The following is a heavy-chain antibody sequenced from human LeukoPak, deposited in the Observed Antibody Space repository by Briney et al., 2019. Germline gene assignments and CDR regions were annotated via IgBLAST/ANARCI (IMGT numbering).Heavy chain of an antibody. CDR1: GFTFSSYA. D-gene: IGHD1-26*01. V-gene: IGHV3-23*01. CDR2: ISGGGGST. J-gene: IGHJ4*02. Sequence: PGGSLRLSCAASGFTFSSYAMSWVRQAPGKGLEWVSAISGGGGSTYYADSVKGRFTISRDNSKNTLYLQMNSLRAEDTAVYYCAKEGGDSGSYQVDYWGQGTLVTVSS. CDR3: AKEGGDSGSYQVDY.